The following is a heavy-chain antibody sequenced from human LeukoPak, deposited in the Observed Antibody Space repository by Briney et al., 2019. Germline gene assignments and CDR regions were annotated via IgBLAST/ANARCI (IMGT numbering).Heavy chain of an antibody. Sequence: ASVKVSCKASGYIFTSYGISWVRQAPGQGLEWMGWISAYNGNTNYAQKLQGRVTMTTDTSTSTAYMELRSLRSDDTAVYYCARDYYYDSSGSFDYWGQGTLVTVSS. CDR2: ISAYNGNT. D-gene: IGHD3-22*01. J-gene: IGHJ4*02. CDR1: GYIFTSYG. CDR3: ARDYYYDSSGSFDY. V-gene: IGHV1-18*01.